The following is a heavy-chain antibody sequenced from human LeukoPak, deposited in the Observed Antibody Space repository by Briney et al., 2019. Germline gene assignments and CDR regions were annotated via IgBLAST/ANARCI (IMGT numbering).Heavy chain of an antibody. CDR1: GFTFTTYS. CDR2: ITGSSASM. CDR3: ARGGSYLSAFDI. J-gene: IGHJ3*02. D-gene: IGHD1-26*01. V-gene: IGHV3-21*04. Sequence: PGGSLRLSCAASGFTFTTYSMNWVRQAPGKGLEWVSSITGSSASMYYADSVKGRFTISRDNSKNTLYLQMNSLRGEDTAVYYCARGGSYLSAFDIWGQGTMVTVSS.